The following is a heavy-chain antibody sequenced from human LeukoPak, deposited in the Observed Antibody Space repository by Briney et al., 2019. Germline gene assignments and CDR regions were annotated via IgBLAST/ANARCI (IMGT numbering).Heavy chain of an antibody. CDR3: ASRGGYSKPLDY. CDR1: GYTFTSYG. D-gene: IGHD5-18*01. CDR2: ISAYNGNT. V-gene: IGHV1-18*01. J-gene: IGHJ4*02. Sequence: ASVKVFCKTSGYTFTSYGISWVRQAPGQGLEWMGWISAYNGNTNYAQKFQGRVTITADKSTSTAYMELSSLRSEDTAVYYCASRGGYSKPLDYWGQGTLVTVSS.